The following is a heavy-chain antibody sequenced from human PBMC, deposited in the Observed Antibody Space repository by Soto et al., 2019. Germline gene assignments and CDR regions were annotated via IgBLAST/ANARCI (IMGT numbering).Heavy chain of an antibody. CDR3: ARGGWDCSSAGCYVVPPHY. CDR1: GGSISSSSYY. Sequence: SETRSLTCTVSGGSISSSSYYWGWIRQPPGKGLEWIGSIYYSGSTYYNPSLKSRVTISVDTSKNQFSLKLRSVTAADTAVYYCARGGWDCSSAGCYVVPPHYWGQAALVTVSS. CDR2: IYYSGST. J-gene: IGHJ4*02. V-gene: IGHV4-39*07. D-gene: IGHD2-2*01.